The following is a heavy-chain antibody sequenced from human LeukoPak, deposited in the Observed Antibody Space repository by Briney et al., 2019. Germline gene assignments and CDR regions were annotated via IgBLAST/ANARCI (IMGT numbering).Heavy chain of an antibody. Sequence: SETLSLTCTVSGGSISSYYWGWTRQPPGKGLEWIGSIYYSGSTYYNPSLKSRVTISVDTSKNQSSLKLNSVTAADTAVYYCARRLVNSAFDIWGQGTMVTVST. CDR2: IYYSGST. CDR1: GGSISSYY. J-gene: IGHJ3*02. D-gene: IGHD2/OR15-2a*01. V-gene: IGHV4-39*01. CDR3: ARRLVNSAFDI.